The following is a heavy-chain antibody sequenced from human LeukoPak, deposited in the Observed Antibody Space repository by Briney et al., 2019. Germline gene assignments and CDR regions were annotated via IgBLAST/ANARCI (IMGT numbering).Heavy chain of an antibody. D-gene: IGHD3-9*01. CDR2: ISCSGENT. J-gene: IGHJ4*02. CDR3: AKGSVNYDILTGSYFDY. Sequence: PGGSLRLSCAASGFTFNTYAMNWVRQAPGKGLEWVSSISCSGENTYYADSVKGRFTISRDKSKNTLSLQMNSLRAEDTAVYYCAKGSVNYDILTGSYFDYWGQGTLVTVSS. V-gene: IGHV3-23*01. CDR1: GFTFNTYA.